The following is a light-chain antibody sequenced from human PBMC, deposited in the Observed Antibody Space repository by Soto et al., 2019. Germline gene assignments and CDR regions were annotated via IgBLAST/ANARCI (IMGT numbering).Light chain of an antibody. Sequence: DIVMTQSPDSLAVSLGDRATINCKSCQSVLYSSNNKNYLAWYQQKPGQPPKLLIYWASTRESGVPDRFSGSGSGTDFTLTISSLQAEDVAVYYCQQYYSSLVTFGGGTKVEIK. CDR1: QSVLYSSNNKNY. V-gene: IGKV4-1*01. J-gene: IGKJ4*01. CDR2: WAS. CDR3: QQYYSSLVT.